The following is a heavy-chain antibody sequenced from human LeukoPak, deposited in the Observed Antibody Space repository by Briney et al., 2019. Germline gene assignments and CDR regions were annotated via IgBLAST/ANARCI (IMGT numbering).Heavy chain of an antibody. CDR2: IYYSGST. J-gene: IGHJ3*01. D-gene: IGHD3-22*01. CDR1: GDSISSSNYY. CDR3: ARDQGSDYYES. V-gene: IGHV4-39*07. Sequence: SETLSLTCTVSGDSISSSNYYWAWIRQPPGKGLEWIGSIYYSGSTYYNPSLKSRVTISVDTSKNQFSLKLSSVTAADTAVYYCARDQGSDYYESWGQGTMVTVSS.